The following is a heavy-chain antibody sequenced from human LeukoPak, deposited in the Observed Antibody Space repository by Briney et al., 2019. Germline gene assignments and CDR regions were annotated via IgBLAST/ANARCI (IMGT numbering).Heavy chain of an antibody. CDR1: GGSFSGYY. CDR3: ARGKGSGWTFDY. CDR2: INHSGST. Sequence: SETLSLTCAVYGGSFSGYYWTWIRQPPGKGLEWIGEINHSGSTNYNPSLKSRVTISVDTSKNQFSLKLSPVTAADTAVYYCARGKGSGWTFDYWGQGTLVTVSS. V-gene: IGHV4-34*01. J-gene: IGHJ4*02. D-gene: IGHD6-19*01.